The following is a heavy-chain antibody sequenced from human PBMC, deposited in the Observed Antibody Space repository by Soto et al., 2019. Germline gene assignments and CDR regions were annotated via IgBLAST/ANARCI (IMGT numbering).Heavy chain of an antibody. CDR2: ISYDGSNK. V-gene: IGHV3-30-3*01. CDR1: GFTFSSYA. Sequence: QVQLVESGGGVVQPGRSLRLSCAASGFTFSSYAMHWVRQAPGKGLEWVAVISYDGSNKYYADSVKGRFIISRDNSKNTLYLQMNSLRAEDTAVYYCARDKGAGIFDYWGQGTLVTVSS. CDR3: ARDKGAGIFDY. D-gene: IGHD6-13*01. J-gene: IGHJ4*02.